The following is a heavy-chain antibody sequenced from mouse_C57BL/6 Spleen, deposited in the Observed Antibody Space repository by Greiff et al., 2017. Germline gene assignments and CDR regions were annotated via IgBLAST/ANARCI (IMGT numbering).Heavy chain of an antibody. CDR1: GYTFTSYW. CDR2: IHPNSGST. Sequence: SFKLSCKSSGYTFTSYWMHWVKQRPGQGLEWIGMIHPNSGSTNYNEKFKSKATLTVDKSSSTAYMQLSSLTSEDSAVYYCAREVGLNFDYWGQGTTLTVSS. D-gene: IGHD4-1*01. CDR3: AREVGLNFDY. V-gene: IGHV1-64*01. J-gene: IGHJ2*01.